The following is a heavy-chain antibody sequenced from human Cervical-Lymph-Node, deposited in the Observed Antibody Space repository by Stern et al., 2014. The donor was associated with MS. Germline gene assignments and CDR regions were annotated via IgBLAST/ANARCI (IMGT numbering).Heavy chain of an antibody. D-gene: IGHD3-3*01. J-gene: IGHJ3*01. CDR3: ARAIFGVNTAAMAPDAFDS. CDR2: IYTDGST. V-gene: IGHV3-53*01. CDR1: GFTVSQHY. Sequence: EVQLLESGGGLIQPGGSLRLSCAAPGFTVSQHYMSWVRQAPGKGLEWVSLIYTDGSTYYAGSVQRRFTISRDSSKNMLFLQMNSLRAEDTAMYYCARAIFGVNTAAMAPDAFDSWGQGTMVTVSS.